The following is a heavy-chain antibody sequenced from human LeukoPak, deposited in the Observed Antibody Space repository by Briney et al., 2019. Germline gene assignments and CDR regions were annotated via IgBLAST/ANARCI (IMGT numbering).Heavy chain of an antibody. Sequence: GGSLRLSCAASGFTFSSYSMHWVRQAPWKGLEWVSSISSSGTYIYYADSVKGRFTISRDNAKNSVHLQMNSLRAEDTAVYYCTRDSGDYYDNSGYPFDYWGQGTLVTVSS. D-gene: IGHD3-22*01. CDR3: TRDSGDYYDNSGYPFDY. CDR2: ISSSGTYI. J-gene: IGHJ4*02. CDR1: GFTFSSYS. V-gene: IGHV3-21*01.